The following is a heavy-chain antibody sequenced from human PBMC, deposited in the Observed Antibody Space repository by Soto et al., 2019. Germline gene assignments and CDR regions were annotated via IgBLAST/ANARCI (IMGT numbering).Heavy chain of an antibody. Sequence: EVQLLESGGGLVQPGGSLGLSFAASGFTFRSNAMSWFRQAPGRGLEGVPAISGSGGSTYYADSVKGRFTISRDNSKNTLYLQMNSLRAEDTAVYYCARAYDYIWGSYRSPFDPWGQGTLVTVSS. CDR2: ISGSGGST. CDR3: ARAYDYIWGSYRSPFDP. D-gene: IGHD3-16*02. CDR1: GFTFRSNA. J-gene: IGHJ5*02. V-gene: IGHV3-23*01.